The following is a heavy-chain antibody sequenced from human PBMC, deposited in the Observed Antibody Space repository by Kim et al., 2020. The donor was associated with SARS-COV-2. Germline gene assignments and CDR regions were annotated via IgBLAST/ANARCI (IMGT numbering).Heavy chain of an antibody. CDR3: ARGGDTASKRPHDY. CDR2: INPQSGGT. J-gene: IGHJ4*02. Sequence: ASVKVSCKASGYTFTDYYLHWVRQAPGQGFEWMGWINPQSGGTKYAQKLQGRVTMTRDTSISTAYMEVSSLKSDDTAVYYCARGGDTASKRPHDYWGQG. D-gene: IGHD3-16*01. V-gene: IGHV1-2*02. CDR1: GYTFTDYY.